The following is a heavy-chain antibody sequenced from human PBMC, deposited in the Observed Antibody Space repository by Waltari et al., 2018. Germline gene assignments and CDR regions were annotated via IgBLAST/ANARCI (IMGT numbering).Heavy chain of an antibody. CDR2: IIPRFNTP. CDR1: GGTFNSFA. Sequence: QLVQSGAEVKKPGSSVIVSCKASGGTFNSFALSWVRQAPGQGLEWMGGIIPRFNTPTYERKFQGRLTVTADESTSTAYMELNSLRSEDSALYYCATRIPSDHSGSFYYYGMDVWGQGTTVTVSS. CDR3: ATRIPSDHSGSFYYYGMDV. J-gene: IGHJ6*02. V-gene: IGHV1-69*13. D-gene: IGHD6-6*01.